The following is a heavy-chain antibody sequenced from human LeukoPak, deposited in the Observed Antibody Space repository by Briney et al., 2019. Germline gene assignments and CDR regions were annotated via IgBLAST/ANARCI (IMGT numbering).Heavy chain of an antibody. CDR3: ARAGGGIHYYYYYYMDV. CDR2: ISSSASTI. CDR1: GFTFSDYY. D-gene: IGHD2-15*01. Sequence: PGGSLRLSCAASGFTFSDYYMSLIRQAPGKGLEWGSYISSSASTIYYADSLKGRFTISRDNAKNSLYLQMNSLRAEDTAVYYCARAGGGIHYYYYYYMDVWGKGTTVTISS. J-gene: IGHJ6*03. V-gene: IGHV3-11*04.